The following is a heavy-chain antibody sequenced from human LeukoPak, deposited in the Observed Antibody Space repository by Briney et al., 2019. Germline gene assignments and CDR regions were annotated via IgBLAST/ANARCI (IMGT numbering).Heavy chain of an antibody. CDR2: ISSRSSTI. Sequence: GGSLRLSCAASGFTFSSYSMNWVRQAPGKGLEWVSYISSRSSTIYYADSVKGRFTISRDNAKNSLYLQMNSLRAEDTAVYYCAKDIARKSPSGIAARLGYWGQGTLVTVSS. D-gene: IGHD6-13*01. CDR3: AKDIARKSPSGIAARLGY. V-gene: IGHV3-48*01. J-gene: IGHJ4*02. CDR1: GFTFSSYS.